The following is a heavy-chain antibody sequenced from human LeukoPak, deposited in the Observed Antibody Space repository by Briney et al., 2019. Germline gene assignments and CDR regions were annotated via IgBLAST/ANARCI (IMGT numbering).Heavy chain of an antibody. CDR3: AKGGQIQVRLQSFRTKEGSYYLDY. J-gene: IGHJ4*02. CDR2: ISGSGGST. V-gene: IGHV3-23*01. D-gene: IGHD5-24*01. CDR1: GFTFSSYA. Sequence: GGSLRLSCAASGFTFSSYAMSWVRQAPGKGLEWVSAISGSGGSTYYADSVKGRFTISRDNSKNTLYLQMNNLRAEDTAVYYCAKGGQIQVRLQSFRTKEGSYYLDYWGQGTLVTVSS.